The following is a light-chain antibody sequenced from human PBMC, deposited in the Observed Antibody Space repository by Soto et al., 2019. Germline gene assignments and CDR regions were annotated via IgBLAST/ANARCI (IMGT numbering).Light chain of an antibody. CDR1: QSVNSNF. V-gene: IGKV3-20*01. CDR3: QQCASSMWT. Sequence: IVLTQSPGTLSLSPGERATLSCRASQSVNSNFLAWYQQKPGQTPRLLIYGASSRATGIPDRFSGSGSGTDFTLTISRLEPEDFAVYYCQQCASSMWTFGKGTKVEIK. J-gene: IGKJ1*01. CDR2: GAS.